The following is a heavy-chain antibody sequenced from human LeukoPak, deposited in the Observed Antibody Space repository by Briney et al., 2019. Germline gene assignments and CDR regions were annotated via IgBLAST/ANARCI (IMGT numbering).Heavy chain of an antibody. J-gene: IGHJ3*02. CDR2: IYYSGST. Sequence: SETLSLTCTVSGGSISSGGYYWSWIRQHPGKGLEWIGYIYYSGSTYYSPSLKSRVTISIDKSKKQFSLKLISVTAADTAIYYCARVGGMTTINNAAFDIWGQGTMVTVSS. V-gene: IGHV4-31*03. CDR3: ARVGGMTTINNAAFDI. CDR1: GGSISSGGYY. D-gene: IGHD5-24*01.